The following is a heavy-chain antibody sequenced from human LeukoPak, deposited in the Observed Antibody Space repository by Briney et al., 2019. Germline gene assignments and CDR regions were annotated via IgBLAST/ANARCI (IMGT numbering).Heavy chain of an antibody. CDR2: INTDGSST. J-gene: IGHJ6*03. Sequence: GGSLTLPCAASGFTFSSYWMHWVRQAPGKGLVWVSRINTDGSSTSYAHSEKGRFTISRDNAKNTLYLQMNSLRAEDTAVYYCARVEWEDYYYYMDVWGKGTTVTVSS. CDR3: ARVEWEDYYYYMDV. D-gene: IGHD1-26*01. CDR1: GFTFSSYW. V-gene: IGHV3-74*01.